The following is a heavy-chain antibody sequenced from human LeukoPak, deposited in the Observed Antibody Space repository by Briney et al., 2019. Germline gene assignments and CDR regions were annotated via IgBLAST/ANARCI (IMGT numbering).Heavy chain of an antibody. D-gene: IGHD1-14*01. CDR2: ISDSGGNT. CDR3: AKRSGNNPLYYFDY. Sequence: GGSLRLSCAASGFTFNNYAMSWVRQPPGKGLEWVSTISDSGGNTYYADSVKGRFTISRDNSKNTLYPQMNSLRAEDTAVYYCAKRSGNNPLYYFDYWGQGTLVTVSS. J-gene: IGHJ4*02. CDR1: GFTFNNYA. V-gene: IGHV3-23*01.